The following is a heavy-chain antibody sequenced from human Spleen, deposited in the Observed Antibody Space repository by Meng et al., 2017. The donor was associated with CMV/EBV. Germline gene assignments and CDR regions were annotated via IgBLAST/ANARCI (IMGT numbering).Heavy chain of an antibody. D-gene: IGHD3-3*01. Sequence: SETLSLTCTVSGGSISSSSYYWGWIRQPPGKGLEWIGGMYYSGSTYYNPSLKSRVTISVDTSNNQFSPKLTSVTAADTAVYYCARTKYYDFWSGYYPLLDAFDIWGQGTKVTVSS. CDR3: ARTKYYDFWSGYYPLLDAFDI. J-gene: IGHJ3*02. CDR1: GGSISSSSYY. CDR2: MYYSGST. V-gene: IGHV4-39*07.